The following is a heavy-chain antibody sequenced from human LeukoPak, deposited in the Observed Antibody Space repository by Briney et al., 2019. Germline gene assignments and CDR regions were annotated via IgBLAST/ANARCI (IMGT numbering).Heavy chain of an antibody. J-gene: IGHJ4*02. CDR1: GGSVSSGYY. Sequence: SETLSLTCIVSGGSVSSGYYWGWIRQPPGKGLEWIGTVYHSGSTYYNPSLKSRVTISVDTSKNQFSLKLTSVTAADTAVYYCARVSYSRGWPGFDYWGQGTLVTVSS. CDR2: VYHSGST. CDR3: ARVSYSRGWPGFDY. D-gene: IGHD6-19*01. V-gene: IGHV4-38-2*02.